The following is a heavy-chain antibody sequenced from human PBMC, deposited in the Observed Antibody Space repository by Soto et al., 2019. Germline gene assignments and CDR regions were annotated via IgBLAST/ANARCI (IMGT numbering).Heavy chain of an antibody. V-gene: IGHV3-74*01. D-gene: IGHD3-16*02. J-gene: IGHJ4*02. CDR1: GFTFSSHW. Sequence: EVQLAESGGGLVQPGGSLRLSCAASGFTFSSHWMHWVRQAPGKGLVWVSRIIGDGNEISYADSVKGRFTISRDNAKNTVILQMNCLRAEDTAVYYCVRGHVRGNDRHFDYWGQGTLVTVSS. CDR3: VRGHVRGNDRHFDY. CDR2: IIGDGNEI.